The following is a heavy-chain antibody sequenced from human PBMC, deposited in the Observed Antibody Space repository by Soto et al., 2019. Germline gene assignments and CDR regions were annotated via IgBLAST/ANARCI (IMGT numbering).Heavy chain of an antibody. V-gene: IGHV4-59*01. CDR3: ARDSPGRYDYGDYASFDY. Sequence: SETLSLTCTVSGGSISSYYWSWIRQPPGKGLEWIGYIYYSGSTNYNPSLKSRATISVDTSKNQFSLKLSSVTAADTAVYYCARDSPGRYDYGDYASFDYWGQGPLVTVSS. D-gene: IGHD4-17*01. CDR1: GGSISSYY. CDR2: IYYSGST. J-gene: IGHJ4*02.